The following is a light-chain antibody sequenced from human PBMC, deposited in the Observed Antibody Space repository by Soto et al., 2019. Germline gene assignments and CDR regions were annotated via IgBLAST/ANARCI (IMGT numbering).Light chain of an antibody. Sequence: QSALTQPPSASGSPGQSVTISCTGTSSDVGGYNYVSWYQQHPGKAPKVMIFEVSKRPSGVPDRFSGSKSGNTASLTVSGLQAEDEADYYCSSYAGSDSPYVFGTGTKVTDL. CDR1: SSDVGGYNY. V-gene: IGLV2-8*01. J-gene: IGLJ1*01. CDR2: EVS. CDR3: SSYAGSDSPYV.